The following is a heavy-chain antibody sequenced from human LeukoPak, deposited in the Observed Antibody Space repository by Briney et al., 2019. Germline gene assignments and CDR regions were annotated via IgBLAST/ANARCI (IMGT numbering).Heavy chain of an antibody. Sequence: PSETLSLTCTVSGGSISSGGYSWSWIRQHPGKGLEWIGYIYYSGSTYYNPSLKSRVTISVDTSKNQFSLKLSSVTAADTAVYYCAKIRGYRNHAFDIWGQGTRVTVSS. CDR2: IYYSGST. CDR3: AKIRGYRNHAFDI. V-gene: IGHV4-31*03. CDR1: GGSISSGGYS. D-gene: IGHD5-18*01. J-gene: IGHJ3*02.